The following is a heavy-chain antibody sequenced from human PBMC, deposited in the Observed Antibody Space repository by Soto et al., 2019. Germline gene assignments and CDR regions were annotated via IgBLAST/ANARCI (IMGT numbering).Heavy chain of an antibody. V-gene: IGHV6-1*01. CDR1: GDSVSSNRAA. CDR3: ARDPPDFHSAFDY. Sequence: SQTLSLTCAISGDSVSSNRAAWNWIRQSPSRGLEWLGRTYYRSKWYNDYALSVKSRITINPDTSKDQFSLHLNSVTPEDTAVYYCARDPPDFHSAFDYWGQVPLVTASS. J-gene: IGHJ4*02. D-gene: IGHD4-4*01. CDR2: TYYRSKWYN.